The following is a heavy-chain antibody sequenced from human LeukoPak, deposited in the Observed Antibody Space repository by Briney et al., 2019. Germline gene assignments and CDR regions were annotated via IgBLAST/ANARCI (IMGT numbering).Heavy chain of an antibody. D-gene: IGHD2-15*01. Sequence: GGSLRLSCAASGFSFSSHGLHWVRQAPVKGLEWVARISYDGSDKNYADSVKGRFTISRDNSKNTLYLQMNSLRAEDTAVYYCAKIVGYCSGGSCLKNFDYWGQGTLVTVSS. CDR2: ISYDGSDK. J-gene: IGHJ4*02. V-gene: IGHV3-30*18. CDR3: AKIVGYCSGGSCLKNFDY. CDR1: GFSFSSHG.